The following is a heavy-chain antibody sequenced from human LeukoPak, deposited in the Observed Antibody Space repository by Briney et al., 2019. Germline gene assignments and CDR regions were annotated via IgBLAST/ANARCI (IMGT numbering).Heavy chain of an antibody. CDR1: GFTVSSNY. V-gene: IGHV3-66*02. J-gene: IGHJ6*03. CDR2: IYSGGST. Sequence: GGSLRLSCAASGFTVSSNYMSWVRQAPGKGLEWVSVIYSGGSTYYADSVKGRFTISRDNSKNTLYLQMNSLRAEDTAVYYCARIATDYGSGSRFFYRQRYYMDVWGKGTTVTVSS. CDR3: ARIATDYGSGSRFFYRQRYYMDV. D-gene: IGHD3-10*01.